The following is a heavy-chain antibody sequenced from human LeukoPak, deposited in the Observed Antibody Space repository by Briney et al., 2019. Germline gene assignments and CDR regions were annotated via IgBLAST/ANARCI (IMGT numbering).Heavy chain of an antibody. V-gene: IGHV1-2*02. CDR1: GYTFTGYY. CDR3: ARDLAADLDY. CDR2: INPNNGVT. D-gene: IGHD6-13*01. Sequence: ASVRVSFKSSGYTFTGYYMHWVRQVPGQGLEWMGCINPNNGVTNCAQMFQGRVTMTRDTSINTAYMELSRLRSDDTAVYYCARDLAADLDYWGQGTLVSVSS. J-gene: IGHJ4*02.